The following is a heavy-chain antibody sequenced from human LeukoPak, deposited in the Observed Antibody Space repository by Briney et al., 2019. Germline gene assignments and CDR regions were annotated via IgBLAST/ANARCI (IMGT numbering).Heavy chain of an antibody. Sequence: PSETLSLTCTVSGGSISSGSYYWSWIRQPAGKGLEWIGRIYTSGSTNYNPSLKSRVTISVDTSKNQFSLNLSSVTAADTAVYYCARDRYYYDSSGYHLPYYFDYWGQGTLVTVSS. D-gene: IGHD3-22*01. CDR1: GGSISSGSYY. CDR3: ARDRYYYDSSGYHLPYYFDY. J-gene: IGHJ4*02. CDR2: IYTSGST. V-gene: IGHV4-61*02.